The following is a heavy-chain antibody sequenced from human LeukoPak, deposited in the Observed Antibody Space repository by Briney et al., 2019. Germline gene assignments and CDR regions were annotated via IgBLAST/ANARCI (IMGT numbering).Heavy chain of an antibody. CDR3: ARELSSGIDY. V-gene: IGHV3-7*05. D-gene: IGHD3-22*01. CDR2: IKEDGILK. CDR1: GFTFNSCW. J-gene: IGHJ4*02. Sequence: GGSLRLSCAASGFTFNSCWMSWVRQAPGEGLEWVANIKEDGILKNYVDSVKGRFTISRDNAKNSLFLQINSLRAGDTAVYYCARELSSGIDYWGQGTLVTVSS.